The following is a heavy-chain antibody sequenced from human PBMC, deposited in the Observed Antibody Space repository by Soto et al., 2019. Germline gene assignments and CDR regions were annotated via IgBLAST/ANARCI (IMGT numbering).Heavy chain of an antibody. J-gene: IGHJ4*02. CDR2: ISDYNGNT. V-gene: IGHV1-18*01. D-gene: IGHD1-26*01. CDR3: ARGDRIVGATNPRDY. Sequence: QVQLVQYGAEVKKPGASVKVSCKASGYTFTSYGIRWVRQATGQGLEWMGWISDYNGNTNYAQKLQGRVTMTTDKSTSTAYMELRSLRADDTAVYYCARGDRIVGATNPRDYWGKGTMVTVSS. CDR1: GYTFTSYG.